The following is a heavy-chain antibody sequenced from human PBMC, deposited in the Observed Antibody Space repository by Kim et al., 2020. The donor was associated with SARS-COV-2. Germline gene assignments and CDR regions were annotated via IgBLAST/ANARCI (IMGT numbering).Heavy chain of an antibody. D-gene: IGHD3-3*01. J-gene: IGHJ4*02. CDR3: ARDAKGVSYDFWSGYYTYFDY. Sequence: GGSLRLSCAASGFTFSSYAMHWVRQAPGKGLEWVAVISYDGSNKYYADSVKGRFTISRDNSKNTLYLQMNSLRAEDTAVYYCARDAKGVSYDFWSGYYTYFDYWGQGTLVTVSS. V-gene: IGHV3-30*04. CDR2: ISYDGSNK. CDR1: GFTFSSYA.